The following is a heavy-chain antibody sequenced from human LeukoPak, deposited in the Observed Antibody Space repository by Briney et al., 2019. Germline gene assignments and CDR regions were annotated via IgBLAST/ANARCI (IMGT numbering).Heavy chain of an antibody. CDR3: ARDLMYYYDSSEHAFDI. CDR2: IYYSGST. Sequence: SETLSLTCTVSGGSISSSSYYWGWIRQPPGKGLEWIGSIYYSGSTYYNPSLKSRVTISVDTSKNQFSLKLSSVTAADTAVYYCARDLMYYYDSSEHAFDIWGQGTMVTVSS. D-gene: IGHD3-22*01. CDR1: GGSISSSSYY. V-gene: IGHV4-39*07. J-gene: IGHJ3*02.